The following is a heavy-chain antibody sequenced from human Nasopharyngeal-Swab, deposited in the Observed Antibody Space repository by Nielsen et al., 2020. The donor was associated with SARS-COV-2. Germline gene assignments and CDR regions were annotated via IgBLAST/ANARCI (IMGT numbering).Heavy chain of an antibody. J-gene: IGHJ6*03. CDR2: IYYSGST. D-gene: IGHD5-18*01. CDR1: GGSISSSSYY. Sequence: SETLSLTCTVSGGSISSSSYYWGWIRQPPGKGLEWIGSIYYSGSTYYNPSLKSRVTISVDTSKNQFSLKLSSLTAADTAVYYCATYGYGSYYYYYMDVWGKGATVTVSS. CDR3: ATYGYGSYYYYYMDV. V-gene: IGHV4-39*01.